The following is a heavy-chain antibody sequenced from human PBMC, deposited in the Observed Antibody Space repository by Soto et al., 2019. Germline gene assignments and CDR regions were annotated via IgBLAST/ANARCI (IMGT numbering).Heavy chain of an antibody. D-gene: IGHD1-7*01. CDR2: ISSSGSTI. J-gene: IGHJ5*02. CDR3: ARDNWNYYRERGRNWFDP. Sequence: EVQLVESGGGLVQPGGSLRLSCAASGFTFSSYEMNWVRQAPGKGLEWVSYISSSGSTIYIDSVKGRFTISRDNAKNSLYLQMNSLRAEDTAVYYCARDNWNYYRERGRNWFDPWGQGTLVTVSS. V-gene: IGHV3-48*03. CDR1: GFTFSSYE.